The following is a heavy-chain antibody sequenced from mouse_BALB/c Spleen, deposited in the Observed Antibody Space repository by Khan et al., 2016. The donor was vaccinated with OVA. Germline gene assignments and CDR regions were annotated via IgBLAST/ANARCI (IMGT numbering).Heavy chain of an antibody. D-gene: IGHD2-1*01. CDR2: ISSAGTYT. V-gene: IGHV5-9-1*01. Sequence: EVELVESGGGLVKPGGSLKLSCSASGFTFSTFVMSWVRQTPEKRLEWVATISSAGTYTYYSASVKGRFTISRDNAKNTQYLQMNSLRSEDTAMYYCTNGNYGWFAYWGQGTLVTVSA. J-gene: IGHJ3*01. CDR3: TNGNYGWFAY. CDR1: GFTFSTFV.